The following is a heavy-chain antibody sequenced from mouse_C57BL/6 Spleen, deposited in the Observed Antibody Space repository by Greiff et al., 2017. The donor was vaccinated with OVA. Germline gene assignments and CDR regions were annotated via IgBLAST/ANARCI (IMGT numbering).Heavy chain of an antibody. CDR1: GYTFTDYE. Sequence: QVQLQQSGAELVRPGASVTLSCKASGYTFTDYEMHWVKQTPVHGLEWIGAIDPETGGTAYNQKFKGKAILTADKSSSTAYMELRSLTSEDSAVYYCTRSLTVVATPYAMDYWGQGTSVTVSS. CDR3: TRSLTVVATPYAMDY. CDR2: IDPETGGT. J-gene: IGHJ4*01. D-gene: IGHD1-1*01. V-gene: IGHV1-15*01.